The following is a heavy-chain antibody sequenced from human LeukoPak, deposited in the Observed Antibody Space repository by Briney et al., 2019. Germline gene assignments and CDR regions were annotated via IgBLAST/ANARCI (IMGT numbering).Heavy chain of an antibody. Sequence: PSETLSLTCAVSGGSISSGSFYWSWIRQPPGKGLEWIGSIFYSGNTYDNPSLKSRVTISVDTSKNQFSLKLSSVTAADTAVYYCARRGKIVLMVYAIGNWFDPWGQGTLVTVSS. CDR2: IFYSGNT. CDR1: GGSISSGSFY. V-gene: IGHV4-39*01. J-gene: IGHJ5*02. D-gene: IGHD2-8*01. CDR3: ARRGKIVLMVYAIGNWFDP.